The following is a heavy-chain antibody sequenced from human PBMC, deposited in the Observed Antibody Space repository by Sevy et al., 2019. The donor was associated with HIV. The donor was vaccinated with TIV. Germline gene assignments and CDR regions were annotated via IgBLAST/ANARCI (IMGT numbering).Heavy chain of an antibody. CDR1: RFTLTEFS. CDR2: FDPEDGKP. D-gene: IGHD6-13*01. CDR3: ATDLKAAAGSYFYYYGLDV. V-gene: IGHV1-24*01. J-gene: IGHJ6*02. Sequence: ASVKVSCKVSRFTLTEFSMHWVRQARGKGLEWMGGFDPEDGKPIYAQKFQGRLAVTEDKSADTAYKELYSLTSEDTGVYYCATDLKAAAGSYFYYYGLDVWGQGTTVTVSS.